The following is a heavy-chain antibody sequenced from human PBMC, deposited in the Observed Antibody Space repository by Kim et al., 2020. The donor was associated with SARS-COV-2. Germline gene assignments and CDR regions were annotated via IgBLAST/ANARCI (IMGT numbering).Heavy chain of an antibody. CDR3: ARVDSSGWYGHYYYGMDV. J-gene: IGHJ6*02. CDR1: GCSISSSNW. D-gene: IGHD6-19*01. CDR2: IYHSGST. Sequence: SETLSLTCPVSGCSISSSNWWSWVRQPPGKGLEWIGEIYHSGSTNYNPSLKSRVTISVDKSKNQFSLKLSSVTAADTAVYYCARVDSSGWYGHYYYGMDVWGQGTTVTVSS. V-gene: IGHV4-4*02.